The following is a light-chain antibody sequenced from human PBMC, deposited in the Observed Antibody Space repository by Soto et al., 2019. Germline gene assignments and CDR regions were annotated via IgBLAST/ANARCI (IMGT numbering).Light chain of an antibody. Sequence: EIVLTQSPATLSLSPGERATFSCRASQTVSSNLAWYQQKPGQSPRLLIYGASTRATGIPARFSGSGSGTEFTLTISSLPSEDFAVYYCQQYNDWLLTFGGGAKVEIK. V-gene: IGKV3-15*01. CDR1: QTVSSN. J-gene: IGKJ4*01. CDR2: GAS. CDR3: QQYNDWLLT.